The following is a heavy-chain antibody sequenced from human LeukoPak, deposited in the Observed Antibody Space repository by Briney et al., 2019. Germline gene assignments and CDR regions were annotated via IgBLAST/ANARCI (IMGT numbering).Heavy chain of an antibody. CDR1: GFAVNGDN. D-gene: IGHD3-10*01. V-gene: IGHV3-66*02. Sequence: GGSLRLSCAASGFAVNGDNMSWVRQAPGKRLEWVSVIYSDYDDGHTNYADSVRGRFTISRDSSKNMVYLQMNSLRVEDTAVYYCSKRGGGYYDHWGQGTLVTVSS. J-gene: IGHJ4*02. CDR2: IYSDYDDGHT. CDR3: SKRGGGYYDH.